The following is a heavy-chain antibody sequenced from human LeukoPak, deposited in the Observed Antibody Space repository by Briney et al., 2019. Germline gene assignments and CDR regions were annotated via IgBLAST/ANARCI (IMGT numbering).Heavy chain of an antibody. D-gene: IGHD6-13*01. CDR2: INPNSGGS. J-gene: IGHJ6*02. V-gene: IGHV1-2*02. CDR3: ARVRIGQQLDKYYYYAMDV. CDR1: GYTFTDYY. Sequence: ASVKVSCKASGYTFTDYYMHWVRQAPGQGLEWMGWINPNSGGSNYAQKFQGRVTMTTDTSISTAYMEVSRLRSDDTAVYYCARVRIGQQLDKYYYYAMDVWGQGTTVTVSS.